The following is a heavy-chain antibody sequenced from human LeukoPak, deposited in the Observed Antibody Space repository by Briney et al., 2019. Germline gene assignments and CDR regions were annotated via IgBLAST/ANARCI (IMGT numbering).Heavy chain of an antibody. J-gene: IGHJ5*02. CDR2: ISSSSSTI. D-gene: IGHD3-10*01. CDR3: ARSPHIWFAERGWFDP. Sequence: PGGSLRLSCAASGFTFSSYSMNWVRQAPGKGLEWVSYISSSSSTIYYADSVKGRFTISRDNAKNSLYLQMNSLRAEDTAVYFCARSPHIWFAERGWFDPWGQGTLVTVSS. CDR1: GFTFSSYS. V-gene: IGHV3-48*01.